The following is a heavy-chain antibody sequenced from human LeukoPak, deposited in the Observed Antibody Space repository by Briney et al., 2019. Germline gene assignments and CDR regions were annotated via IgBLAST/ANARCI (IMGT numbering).Heavy chain of an antibody. CDR3: ARVDDYGGNSYDY. CDR2: IYHSGST. J-gene: IGHJ4*02. Sequence: PSGTLSLTCAVSGGSISSSNWWSWVRQPPGKGLEWIGEIYHSGSTNYNPSLKSRVTISVDKSKNQFYLKLSSVTAADTAVYYCARVDDYGGNSYDYWGQGTLVTVSS. V-gene: IGHV4-4*02. CDR1: GGSISSSNW. D-gene: IGHD4-23*01.